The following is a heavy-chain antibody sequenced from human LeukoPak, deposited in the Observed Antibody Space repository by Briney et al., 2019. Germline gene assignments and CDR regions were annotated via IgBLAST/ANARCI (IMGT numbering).Heavy chain of an antibody. CDR1: GFTFSSYA. CDR2: ISPRGDIT. V-gene: IGHV3-23*01. Sequence: TGGSLRLSCAASGFTFSSYAMSWVRQAPGKGLEWVSGISPRGDITYYKDSVRGRFTISRDNFKSTVSLQLNSLRAEDTAMYYCAKDDDWGRFNHWGQGTLVTVSS. D-gene: IGHD3-16*01. J-gene: IGHJ1*01. CDR3: AKDDDWGRFNH.